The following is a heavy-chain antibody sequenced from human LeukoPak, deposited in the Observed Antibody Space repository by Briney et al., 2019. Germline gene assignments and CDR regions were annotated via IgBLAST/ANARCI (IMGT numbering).Heavy chain of an antibody. V-gene: IGHV3-23*01. D-gene: IGHD6-19*01. CDR3: AKGSSGWYLYYFDY. J-gene: IGHJ4*02. CDR1: GFTSSSYA. CDR2: ISGSGGST. Sequence: AGGSLRLSCAASGFTSSSYAMSWVRQAPGKGLEWVSAISGSGGSTYYADSVKGRFTISRDNSKNTLYLQMNSLRAEDTAVYYCAKGSSGWYLYYFDYWGQGTLVTVSS.